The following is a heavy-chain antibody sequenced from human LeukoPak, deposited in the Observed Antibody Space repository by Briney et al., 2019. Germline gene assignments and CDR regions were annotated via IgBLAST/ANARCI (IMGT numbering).Heavy chain of an antibody. V-gene: IGHV4-34*01. CDR2: INHSGST. J-gene: IGHJ4*02. D-gene: IGHD5-12*01. Sequence: PGGSLRLSCAASGFTFSSYAMSWIRQPPGKGLEWIGEINHSGSTNYNPSLKSRVTISVDTSKNQFSLKLSSVTAADTAVYYCARAPRRRDGYKYLRGYYFDYWGQGTLVTVSS. CDR3: ARAPRRRDGYKYLRGYYFDY. CDR1: GFTFSSYA.